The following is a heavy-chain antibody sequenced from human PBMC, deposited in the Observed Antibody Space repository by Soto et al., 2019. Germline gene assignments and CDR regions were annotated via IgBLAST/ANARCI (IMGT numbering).Heavy chain of an antibody. D-gene: IGHD4-17*01. Sequence: GASLKISCVAAGIAVRRYSMSWVRQAPGKGLEWVSVIYTGGSTYYADSVKGRFTFSRDNSKNTLYLQMNSLRAEDTAVYYCARAYGGNPALFDPWGQGT. CDR1: GIAVRRYS. CDR2: IYTGGST. V-gene: IGHV3-53*01. CDR3: ARAYGGNPALFDP. J-gene: IGHJ5*02.